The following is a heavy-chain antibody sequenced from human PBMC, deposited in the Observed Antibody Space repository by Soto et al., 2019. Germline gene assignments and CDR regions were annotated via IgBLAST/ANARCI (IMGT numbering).Heavy chain of an antibody. J-gene: IGHJ6*03. D-gene: IGHD3-3*01. CDR1: GFTFSSYW. Sequence: GGSLRLSCAASGFTFSSYWMHWVRQAPGKGLVWVSRINSDGSSTSYADSVKGRFTISRDNAKNTLYLQMNSLRAEDTALYYCARDMDRITISPSGVKRHYYYYMDVWGKGTTVTVSS. V-gene: IGHV3-74*01. CDR3: ARDMDRITISPSGVKRHYYYYMDV. CDR2: INSDGSST.